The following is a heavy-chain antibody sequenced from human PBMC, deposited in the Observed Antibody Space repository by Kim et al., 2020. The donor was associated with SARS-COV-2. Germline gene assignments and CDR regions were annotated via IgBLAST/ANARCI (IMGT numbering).Heavy chain of an antibody. V-gene: IGHV3-23*01. Sequence: GGSLRLSCAASGFTFSSYAMSWVRQAPGKGLEWVSAISGSGGSTYYADSVKGRFTISRDNSKNTLYLQMNSLRAEDTAVYYCAKDDGETYYDFLPPYGMDVWGQGTTVTVSS. J-gene: IGHJ6*02. CDR2: ISGSGGST. D-gene: IGHD3-3*01. CDR3: AKDDGETYYDFLPPYGMDV. CDR1: GFTFSSYA.